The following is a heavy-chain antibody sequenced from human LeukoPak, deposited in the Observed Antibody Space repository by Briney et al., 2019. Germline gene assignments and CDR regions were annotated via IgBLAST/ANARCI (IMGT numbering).Heavy chain of an antibody. CDR2: MNPNSGNT. V-gene: IGHV1-8*01. CDR3: ALTMVRGVNWGYYFDY. CDR1: GYTFTSYD. D-gene: IGHD3-10*01. Sequence: ASVKVSCKASGYTFTSYDINWVRQATGQGLEWMGWMNPNSGNTGYAQKFQGRVTMTRNTSISTAYMELSSLRSEDTAVYYCALTMVRGVNWGYYFDYWGQGTLVTVSS. J-gene: IGHJ4*02.